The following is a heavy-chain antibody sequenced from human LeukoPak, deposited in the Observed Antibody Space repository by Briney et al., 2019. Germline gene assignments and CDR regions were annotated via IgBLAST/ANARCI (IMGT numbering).Heavy chain of an antibody. CDR3: ARGGWSYSSQQAFDI. V-gene: IGHV1-69*05. D-gene: IGHD6-13*01. CDR2: IIPIFGTA. J-gene: IGHJ3*02. CDR1: GGTFSSYA. Sequence: VASVKVSCKASGGTFSSYAISWVRQAPGQGLEWMGGIIPIFGTANYAQKFQGRVTITTDESTSTAYMELSSLRSEDTAVYYCARGGWSYSSQQAFDIWGQGTMVTVSS.